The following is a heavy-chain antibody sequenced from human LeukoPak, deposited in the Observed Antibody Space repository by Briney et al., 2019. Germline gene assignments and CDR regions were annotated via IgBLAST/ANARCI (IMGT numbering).Heavy chain of an antibody. CDR1: GFTFSSYA. Sequence: TGGSLRLSCAASGFTFSSYAMSWVRQAPGNGLEWVSAISGSGGSTYYADSVKGRFTISRDNSKNTLYLQMNSLRAEDTAVYYCAGSWSGYFDYWGPGTLVTVSS. CDR2: ISGSGGST. V-gene: IGHV3-23*01. J-gene: IGHJ4*02. D-gene: IGHD3-3*01. CDR3: AGSWSGYFDY.